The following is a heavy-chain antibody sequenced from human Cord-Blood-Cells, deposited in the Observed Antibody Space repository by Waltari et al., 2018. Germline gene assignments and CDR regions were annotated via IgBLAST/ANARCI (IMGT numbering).Heavy chain of an antibody. J-gene: IGHJ4*02. CDR1: GYTFTGYY. CDR2: INPNSGGT. CDR3: GRVDKTTVTTDY. Sequence: QVQLVQSGAEVKKPGASVQVSCKASGYTFTGYYMHWVRQAPGQGLEWMGWINPNSGGTNYAQQLQGRSTMTRDPSISTAYMELSRLRSDDTAVYSCGRVDKTTVTTDYWGQVTLVTVSS. V-gene: IGHV1-2*02. D-gene: IGHD4-17*01.